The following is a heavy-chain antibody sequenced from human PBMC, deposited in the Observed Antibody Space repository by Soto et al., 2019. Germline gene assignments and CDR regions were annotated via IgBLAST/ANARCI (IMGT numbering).Heavy chain of an antibody. CDR1: GFTFSSYW. J-gene: IGHJ6*02. V-gene: IGHV3-74*01. CDR3: ARVRGYYYYYGMDV. Sequence: GGSLRLSCAASGFTFSSYWMHWVRQAPGKGLAWVSRINSDGSSTSYADSVKGRFTISRDNAKNTLYLQMNSLRAEDTAVYYCARVRGYYYYYGMDVWGQGTTVTVS. CDR2: INSDGSST. D-gene: IGHD3-10*01.